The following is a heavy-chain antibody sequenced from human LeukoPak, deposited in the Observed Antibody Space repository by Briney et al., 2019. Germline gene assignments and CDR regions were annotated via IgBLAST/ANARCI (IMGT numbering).Heavy chain of an antibody. D-gene: IGHD2-15*01. J-gene: IGHJ6*03. V-gene: IGHV4-39*07. CDR3: ARGTVVAYYYMDV. CDR1: GGSISSSSYY. Sequence: SETLSLTCTVSGGSISSSSYYWGWIRQPPGKGLEWIGSIYYSGSTYYNPSLKSRVTISVDTSKNQFSLKLGSVTAADTAVYYCARGTVVAYYYMDVWGKGTTVTVSS. CDR2: IYYSGST.